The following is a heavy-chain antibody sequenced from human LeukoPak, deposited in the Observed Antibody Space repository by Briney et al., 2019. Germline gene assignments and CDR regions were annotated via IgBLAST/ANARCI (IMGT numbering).Heavy chain of an antibody. D-gene: IGHD3-16*01. V-gene: IGHV1-18*01. Sequence: ASVKVSCKASGYTFTSYGISWVRQASGQGLEWMGWISAYNGNTNYAQKLQGRVTMTTDTSTSTAYMELRSLRSDDTAVYYCARRGSNQYYYYYYYMDVWGKGTTVTVSS. J-gene: IGHJ6*03. CDR1: GYTFTSYG. CDR3: ARRGSNQYYYYYYYMDV. CDR2: ISAYNGNT.